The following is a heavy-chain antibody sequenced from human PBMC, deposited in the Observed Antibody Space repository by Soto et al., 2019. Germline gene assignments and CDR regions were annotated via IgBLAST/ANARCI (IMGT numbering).Heavy chain of an antibody. CDR3: ARATTGYSSSWFAL. CDR1: CGSFSGYY. Sequence: SETLSLTCAVYCGSFSGYYWSWIRQPPCKGLEWIGKIIHSGSTNYNPSLKSRVTISVDTSKNQFSLKLSSVTAADTAVYYCARATTGYSSSWFALWGQGTRVTVSS. CDR2: IIHSGST. J-gene: IGHJ5*02. D-gene: IGHD6-13*01. V-gene: IGHV4-34*12.